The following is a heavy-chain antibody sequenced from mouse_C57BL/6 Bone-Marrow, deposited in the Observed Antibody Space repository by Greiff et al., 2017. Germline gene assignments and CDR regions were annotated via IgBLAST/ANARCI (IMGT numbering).Heavy chain of an antibody. Sequence: QVQLQQSGAELVKPGASVKLSCKASGYTFTSYWMQWLKQKPGQGLEWSGEIDPSDSYTNYNQKFKGKATLTVDTSSSTAYMQLSSLTSEDSAVYYCARITTVVSFDYWGQGTTLTVSS. J-gene: IGHJ2*01. CDR1: GYTFTSYW. CDR3: ARITTVVSFDY. CDR2: IDPSDSYT. D-gene: IGHD1-1*01. V-gene: IGHV1-50*01.